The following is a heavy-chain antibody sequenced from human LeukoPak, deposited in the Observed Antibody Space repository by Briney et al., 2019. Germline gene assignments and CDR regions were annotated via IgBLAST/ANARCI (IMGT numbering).Heavy chain of an antibody. D-gene: IGHD1-20*01. V-gene: IGHV3-74*01. J-gene: IGHJ6*03. CDR2: IYNDGSST. CDR3: ARDRPYYRYNWNYYYYYYMDV. CDR1: GFTFSNYW. Sequence: PGGSLRLSCAASGFTFSNYWMHWVRQAPGKGLVWVSRIYNDGSSTSYADSVKGRFTISRDNAKSTLYLQMNSLRAEDTAVYYYARDRPYYRYNWNYYYYYYMDVWGKGTTVTVSS.